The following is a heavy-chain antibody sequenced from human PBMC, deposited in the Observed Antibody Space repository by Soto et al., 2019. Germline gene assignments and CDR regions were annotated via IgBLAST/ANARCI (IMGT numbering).Heavy chain of an antibody. CDR2: MNPNSGNT. CDR1: GYTLTSSD. V-gene: IGHV1-8*01. J-gene: IGHJ5*02. CDR3: ARGASP. Sequence: QMQLVQSGAEVKKPGASVKVSGKASGYTLTSSDINWGRQATGQGLEWLGWMNPNSGNTGYAQKFQGRITLTRSTSINTAYLELSSLSSDDSAVYYCARGASPWGQGTLVTVSS.